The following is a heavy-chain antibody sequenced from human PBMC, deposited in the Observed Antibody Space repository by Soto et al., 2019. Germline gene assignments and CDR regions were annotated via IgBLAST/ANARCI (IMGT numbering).Heavy chain of an antibody. V-gene: IGHV4-39*07. Sequence: GTSVGLGGCWSMKRKPPGKGLEWIGSIYYSGSTYYNLSVKSRVTISVDTSKNQFSLKLSSVTAADTAVYHCERDSRRAPRYFDY. CDR3: ERDSRRAPRYFDY. J-gene: IGHJ4*03. CDR1: GTSVGLGGC. CDR2: IYYSGST.